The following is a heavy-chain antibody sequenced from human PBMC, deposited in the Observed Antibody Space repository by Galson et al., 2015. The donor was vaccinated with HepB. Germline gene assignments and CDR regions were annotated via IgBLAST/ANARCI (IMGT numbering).Heavy chain of an antibody. CDR2: ISSSSNTI. CDR3: ARYDTQRKAIGGY. J-gene: IGHJ4*02. V-gene: IGHV3-48*02. D-gene: IGHD1-1*01. Sequence: SLRLSCAASGFIFSTYSMNWIRQAPGKGLEWVSYISSSSNTIYYADSVKGRFTITRDSAKNSLYLQMNSLRDEDTAVYYCARYDTQRKAIGGYWGQGTLVTVSS. CDR1: GFIFSTYS.